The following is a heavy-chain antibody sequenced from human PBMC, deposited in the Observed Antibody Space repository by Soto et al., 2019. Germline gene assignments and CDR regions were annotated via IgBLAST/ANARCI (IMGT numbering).Heavy chain of an antibody. V-gene: IGHV4-59*01. CDR3: ARGDSSGSYPNARSCFDP. J-gene: IGHJ5*02. Sequence: SETLSLTCTVSGGSISSYYWSWIRLPPGKGLEWIGYIYYSGSTNYNPSLKSRVTISVDTSKNQFSLKLSSVTAADTAVYYCARGDSSGSYPNARSCFDPWGQGTLVTVSS. CDR1: GGSISSYY. D-gene: IGHD3-10*01. CDR2: IYYSGST.